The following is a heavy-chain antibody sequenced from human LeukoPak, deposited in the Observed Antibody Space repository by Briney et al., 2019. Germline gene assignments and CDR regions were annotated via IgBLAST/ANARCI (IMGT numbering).Heavy chain of an antibody. D-gene: IGHD3-9*01. V-gene: IGHV4-59*08. CDR1: GGSINTYY. CDR3: ARHVLTAGSID. Sequence: SETLSLTCTISGGSINTYYWSWIRQPPGKGLEWIAYMYNSESTKYNPSLKSRVTISVDTSKKQFSLKLRSVTAADTALYYCARHVLTAGSIDWGQGTLVTVCS. J-gene: IGHJ4*02. CDR2: MYNSEST.